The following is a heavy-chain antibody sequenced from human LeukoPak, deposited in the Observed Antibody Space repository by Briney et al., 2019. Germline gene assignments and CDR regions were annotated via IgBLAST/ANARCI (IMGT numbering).Heavy chain of an antibody. Sequence: GGSLRLSCAACGFSFNSYAMRLVRQAPGKGLEWVSAISGSGGSTYYADSVKGRFTISRDNSKNTLYLQMNSLRAEDTAVYYCAKDPIVVVTATFQHWGQGTLVTVSS. V-gene: IGHV3-23*01. CDR3: AKDPIVVVTATFQH. D-gene: IGHD2-21*02. CDR1: GFSFNSYA. J-gene: IGHJ1*01. CDR2: ISGSGGST.